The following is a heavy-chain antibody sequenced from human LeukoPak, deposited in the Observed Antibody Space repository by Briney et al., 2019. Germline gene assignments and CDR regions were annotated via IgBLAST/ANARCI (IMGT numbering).Heavy chain of an antibody. CDR2: INHSGST. J-gene: IGHJ4*02. V-gene: IGHV4-34*01. CDR3: ARIEYSSSFDY. D-gene: IGHD6-6*01. CDR1: GGSFSGYY. Sequence: SETLSLTCAVYGGSFSGYYWSWIRQPPGKGLEWIGEINHSGSTNYNPSLKSRVTISVDTSKNQFSLNLTSVTAADTAVYYCARIEYSSSFDYWGQGTLVTVSS.